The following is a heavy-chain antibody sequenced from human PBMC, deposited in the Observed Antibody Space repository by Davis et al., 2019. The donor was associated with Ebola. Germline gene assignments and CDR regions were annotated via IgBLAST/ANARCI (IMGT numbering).Heavy chain of an antibody. D-gene: IGHD6-13*01. V-gene: IGHV4-39*01. Sequence: SETLSLTCTVPGGSISSSSYYWGWLRQPPGKGLEWIGNINSSGSTYYSPSLQSRVTISVDTSKNQFSLKLSSVIAADTAVYYCARPGRAMDVWGQGTTVTVSS. CDR1: GGSISSSSYY. CDR3: ARPGRAMDV. J-gene: IGHJ6*02. CDR2: INSSGST.